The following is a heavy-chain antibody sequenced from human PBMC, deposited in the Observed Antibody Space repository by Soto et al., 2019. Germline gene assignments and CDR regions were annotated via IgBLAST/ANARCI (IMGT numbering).Heavy chain of an antibody. CDR3: ARQEYGDYVFLDY. D-gene: IGHD4-17*01. Sequence: QVQLQESGPGLVKPSQTLSLTCTVSGVSISNDVYYWTWIRQYPGKGLEWVGYIYHTGSTYYNPSLTSRVMMSVDTSKNQFSLKLSSVTAADTAVYYCARQEYGDYVFLDYWGQGTLVTVSS. V-gene: IGHV4-31*03. J-gene: IGHJ4*02. CDR2: IYHTGST. CDR1: GVSISNDVYY.